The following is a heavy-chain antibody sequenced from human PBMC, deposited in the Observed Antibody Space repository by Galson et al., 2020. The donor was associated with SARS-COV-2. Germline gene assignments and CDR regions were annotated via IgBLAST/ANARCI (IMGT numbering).Heavy chain of an antibody. CDR3: VRDKKSIAARKYFDY. CDR1: GFTFNSYS. CDR2: ISSSSRFI. J-gene: IGHJ4*02. V-gene: IGHV3-21*01. Sequence: GGSLRLSCAGSGFTFNSYSMNWVRQAPGKGLEWVSSISSSSRFIYYADSLKGRFTISRDNAKNSLSLQMNSLRAEDTAVYYCVRDKKSIAARKYFDYWSQGTLVTVSS. D-gene: IGHD6-6*01.